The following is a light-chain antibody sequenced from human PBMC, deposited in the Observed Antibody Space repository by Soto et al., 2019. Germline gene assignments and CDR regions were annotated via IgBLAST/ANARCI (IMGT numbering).Light chain of an antibody. CDR2: KAS. CDR1: QSISSW. Sequence: DIQMIQSPTTLSASVGDRVTITCRASQSISSWLAWYQQKPGKAPKLLIYKASNLESGVPSRFSGSGSGTEFTLTISSLQPDDFATYYCQQYSSYWTFGRGTKV. CDR3: QQYSSYWT. V-gene: IGKV1-5*03. J-gene: IGKJ4*01.